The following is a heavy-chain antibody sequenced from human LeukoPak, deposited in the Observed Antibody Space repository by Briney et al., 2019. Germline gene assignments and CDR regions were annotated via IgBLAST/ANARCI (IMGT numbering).Heavy chain of an antibody. CDR2: INHSGNT. J-gene: IGHJ1*01. D-gene: IGHD6-13*01. V-gene: IGHV4-34*01. CDR3: ARGGRSYRSSWYPY. Sequence: SETLSLTCAVYGGSFSDYYWTWIRQSPGKGLEWIREINHSGNTYYSPSLKSRVTISVDTSKNQFSLNLTSVTAADTAVYYCARGGRSYRSSWYPYWGQGNLVIVSS. CDR1: GGSFSDYY.